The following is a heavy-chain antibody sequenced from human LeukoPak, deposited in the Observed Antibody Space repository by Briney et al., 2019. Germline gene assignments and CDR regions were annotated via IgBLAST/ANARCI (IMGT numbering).Heavy chain of an antibody. Sequence: PGGSLRLSCAASGFTFSSYGMHWVRQAPGKGLEWVAVIWYDGSNKYYADSVKGRFTISRDNSKNTLYLQMNSLRAEDTAVYYCARVAHSSGWYGFFDPWGQGTLVTVSS. CDR3: ARVAHSSGWYGFFDP. J-gene: IGHJ5*02. CDR1: GFTFSSYG. V-gene: IGHV3-33*01. D-gene: IGHD6-19*01. CDR2: IWYDGSNK.